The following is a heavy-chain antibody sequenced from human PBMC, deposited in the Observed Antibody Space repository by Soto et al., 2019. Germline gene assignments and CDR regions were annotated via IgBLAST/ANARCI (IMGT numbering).Heavy chain of an antibody. D-gene: IGHD5-12*01. V-gene: IGHV3-33*01. J-gene: IGHJ2*01. CDR3: ASSPLEMATNHYWYFDF. Sequence: QVQLVESGGGVVQPGRSLRLSCAASGFTFSSYGMHWVRQAPGKGLEWVAVIWYDGSNKYYADSVKGRFTISRNNSKNSVYLQMNSLRAEGTAVYYCASSPLEMATNHYWYFDFWGGGSLVTVS. CDR2: IWYDGSNK. CDR1: GFTFSSYG.